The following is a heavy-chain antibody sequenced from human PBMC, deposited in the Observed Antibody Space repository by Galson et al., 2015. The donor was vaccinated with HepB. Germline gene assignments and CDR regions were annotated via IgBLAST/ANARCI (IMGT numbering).Heavy chain of an antibody. CDR3: ARDQRITIFGVVSCAFDI. Sequence: SLRLSCAASGFTFSSYWMSWVRQAPGKGLEWVANIKQDGSEKYCVDSVKGRFTISRDNAKNSLYLQMNSLRAEDTAVYYCARDQRITIFGVVSCAFDIWGQGTMVTVSS. CDR1: GFTFSSYW. V-gene: IGHV3-7*03. CDR2: IKQDGSEK. J-gene: IGHJ3*02. D-gene: IGHD3-3*01.